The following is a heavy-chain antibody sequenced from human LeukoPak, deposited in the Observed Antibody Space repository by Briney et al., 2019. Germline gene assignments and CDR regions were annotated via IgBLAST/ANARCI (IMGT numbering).Heavy chain of an antibody. CDR2: IKQDGSEK. CDR1: GFTFSSYW. V-gene: IGHV3-7*01. J-gene: IGHJ4*02. Sequence: PGGSLRLSCAASGFTFSSYWVSWVRQAPGKGLEWVANIKQDGSEKYYVDSVKGRFTISRDNAKNSLYLQMNSLRAEDTAVYYCARDPADYDILTGYYKTRYFDYWGQGTLVTVSS. D-gene: IGHD3-9*01. CDR3: ARDPADYDILTGYYKTRYFDY.